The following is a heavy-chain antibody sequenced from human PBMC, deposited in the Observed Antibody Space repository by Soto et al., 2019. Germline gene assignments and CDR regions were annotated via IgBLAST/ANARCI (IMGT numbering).Heavy chain of an antibody. CDR3: ARMDRVYYGSGTSRDV. J-gene: IGHJ6*04. Sequence: GGSLRLSCAASGFTVSSNYMSWVRQAPGKGLEWVSVIYSGGSTYYADSVKGRFTISRDNSKNTLYLQMNSLRAEDTAVYYCARMDRVYYGSGTSRDVWGKGTTVTVSS. D-gene: IGHD3-10*01. CDR1: GFTVSSNY. CDR2: IYSGGST. V-gene: IGHV3-66*01.